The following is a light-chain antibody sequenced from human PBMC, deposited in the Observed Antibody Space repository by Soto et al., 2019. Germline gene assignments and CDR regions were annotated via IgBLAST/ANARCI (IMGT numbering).Light chain of an antibody. Sequence: DIQMTQSPSSLSASVGDRVTITCRASQSIRSYLNWYQQKPGKAPKLLIYAASSLQSWVPSRFSVSGSGTDFTLNIIRLQPEDFATYDCQHRYCTPRKCGQGTHVDIK. CDR1: QSIRSY. CDR2: AAS. CDR3: QHRYCTPRK. J-gene: IGKJ1*01. V-gene: IGKV1-39*01.